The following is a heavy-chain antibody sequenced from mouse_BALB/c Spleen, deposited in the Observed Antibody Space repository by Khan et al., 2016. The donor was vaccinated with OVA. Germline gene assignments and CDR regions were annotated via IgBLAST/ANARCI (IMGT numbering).Heavy chain of an antibody. CDR3: KRGGGGNRFAY. CDR1: GYTFTDFT. V-gene: IGHV1S137*01. J-gene: IGHJ3*01. CDR2: ISTYYGDV. Sequence: QVQLKQSGAELVRPGVSVKISCKGSGYTFTDFTMHWVKQSHAKSLEWIGVISTYYGDVTYNQKFKGKATMTVDKSSSTAYMELARLTSEDSAICYVKRGGGGNRFAYWGQGTLVTVSA.